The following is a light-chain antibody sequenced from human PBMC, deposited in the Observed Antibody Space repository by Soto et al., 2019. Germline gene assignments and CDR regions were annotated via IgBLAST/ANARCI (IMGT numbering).Light chain of an antibody. Sequence: DIQMTQSPSTLSASVGDRVTITCRASQSISSWLAWYQQKPGKAPRLLIYDGSTLESGVPSRFSGSGSGTEFTLTITSLQPDDAATYYCQQHKSYPLTFGGGTKVEMK. CDR1: QSISSW. V-gene: IGKV1-5*01. CDR2: DGS. J-gene: IGKJ4*01. CDR3: QQHKSYPLT.